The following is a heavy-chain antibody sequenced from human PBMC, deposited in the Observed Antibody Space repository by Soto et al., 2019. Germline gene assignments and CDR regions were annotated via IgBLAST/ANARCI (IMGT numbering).Heavy chain of an antibody. J-gene: IGHJ4*02. CDR3: ASGVGVADPSNLYYFYG. CDR1: GYTFTGYF. V-gene: IGHV1-2*02. CDR2: INPNSGVT. Sequence: ASVKVSCKASGYTFTGYFMHWVRQAPGQGFEWMGWINPNSGVTNYARKFQGRVTMTRDTSISTAYMELSRLRSDDTAVYYCASGVGVADPSNLYYFYGWGQGTLVTVSS. D-gene: IGHD6-19*01.